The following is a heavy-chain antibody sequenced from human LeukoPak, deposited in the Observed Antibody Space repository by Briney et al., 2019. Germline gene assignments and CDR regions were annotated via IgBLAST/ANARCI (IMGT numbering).Heavy chain of an antibody. J-gene: IGHJ6*02. V-gene: IGHV1-8*01. Sequence: ASVKASCKASVYTFTSYDINWVRQATGQGLGWMGWMNPNSGNTGYAQKFQGRVTMTRNTSISTAYMELSSLRSEDTAVYYCARANHYDILTGYLYYYYGMDVWGQGTTVTVSS. CDR3: ARANHYDILTGYLYYYYGMDV. D-gene: IGHD3-9*01. CDR2: MNPNSGNT. CDR1: VYTFTSYD.